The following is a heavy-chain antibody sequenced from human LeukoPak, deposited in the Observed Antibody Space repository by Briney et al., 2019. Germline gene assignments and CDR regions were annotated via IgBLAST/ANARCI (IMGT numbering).Heavy chain of an antibody. V-gene: IGHV1-24*01. CDR1: GYTLTELS. CDR2: FEPEDGET. Sequence: ASVKVSSKVSGYTLTELSMHWVRQAPGKGLEWMGGFEPEDGETIYAQKFQGRVTMTEDTSTDTAYMELSSLRSEDTAVYYCATGGYSSGWVPAHWFDPWGQGTLVTVSS. J-gene: IGHJ5*02. CDR3: ATGGYSSGWVPAHWFDP. D-gene: IGHD6-19*01.